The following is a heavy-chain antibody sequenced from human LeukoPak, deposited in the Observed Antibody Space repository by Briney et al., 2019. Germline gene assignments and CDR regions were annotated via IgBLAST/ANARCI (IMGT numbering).Heavy chain of an antibody. CDR2: IKLDGSEK. CDR3: ARDQYDTWSRRGNFDS. V-gene: IGHV3-7*03. Sequence: GGSLRLSCVAPGFTFGKYWMSWVRQAPGKGLEWVANIKLDGSEKNYVDSVKGRFTISRDNTKNSLYLQMNSLRDEDTAVFYCARDQYDTWSRRGNFDSWGQGTLVIVSS. CDR1: GFTFGKYW. D-gene: IGHD3-3*01. J-gene: IGHJ4*02.